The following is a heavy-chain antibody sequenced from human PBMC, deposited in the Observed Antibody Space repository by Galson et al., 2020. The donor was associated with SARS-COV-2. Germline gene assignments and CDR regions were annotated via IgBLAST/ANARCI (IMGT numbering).Heavy chain of an antibody. CDR2: INPSGGST. V-gene: IGHV1-46*01. Sequence: ASVKVSCKASGYTFTSYYMHWVRQAPGQGLEWMGIINPSGGSTSYAQKFQGRVTMTRDTSTSTVYTELSSLRSEDTAVYYCARDRDQDCSSTSCYRPRYYYYMDVWGKGTTVTVSS. D-gene: IGHD2-2*01. CDR1: GYTFTSYY. CDR3: ARDRDQDCSSTSCYRPRYYYYMDV. J-gene: IGHJ6*03.